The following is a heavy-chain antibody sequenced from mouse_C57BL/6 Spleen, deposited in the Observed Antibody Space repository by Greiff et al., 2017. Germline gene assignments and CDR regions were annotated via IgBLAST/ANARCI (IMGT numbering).Heavy chain of an antibody. CDR2: INPNNGGT. V-gene: IGHV1-26*01. Sequence: VQLQQSGPELVKPGASVKISCKASGYTFTDYYMNWVKQSHGKSLEWIGDINPNNGGTSYNQKFKGKATLTVDKSSSTAYMELRSLTSEDSAVYYCARSPYDYDPGCWGQGTTLTVSS. J-gene: IGHJ2*01. D-gene: IGHD2-4*01. CDR1: GYTFTDYY. CDR3: ARSPYDYDPGC.